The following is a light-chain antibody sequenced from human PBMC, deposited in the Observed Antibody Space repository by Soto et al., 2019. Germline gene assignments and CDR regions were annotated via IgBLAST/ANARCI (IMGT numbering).Light chain of an antibody. CDR1: QSVRSN. CDR3: QQYDGWPRT. CDR2: GAS. Sequence: EILMTQSPATLSVSPGERVTLSCRASQSVRSNLAWYQQKLGQAPRLLIYGASTRATGIPARFSGRGSGTEFTLTISSLQAEYFASFYCQQYDGWPRTFGQGTKL. V-gene: IGKV3-15*01. J-gene: IGKJ2*01.